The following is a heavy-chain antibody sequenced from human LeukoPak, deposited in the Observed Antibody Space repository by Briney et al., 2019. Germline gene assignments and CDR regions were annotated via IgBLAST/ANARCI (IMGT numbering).Heavy chain of an antibody. CDR1: GGSFSGYY. V-gene: IGHV4-34*01. CDR3: ARDLDSSVYYFDY. CDR2: INHSGNT. D-gene: IGHD3-22*01. J-gene: IGHJ4*02. Sequence: SETLSLTCAVYGGSFSGYYWSWIRQPPGKGLEWIGEINHSGNTNYNPSLKSRVTISVDTSKNQFSLKLSSVTAADTAVYYCARDLDSSVYYFDYWGQGTLVTVSS.